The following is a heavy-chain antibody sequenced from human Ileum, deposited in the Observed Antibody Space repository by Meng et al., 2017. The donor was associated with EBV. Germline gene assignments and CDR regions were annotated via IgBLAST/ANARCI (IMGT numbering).Heavy chain of an antibody. CDR3: ARDSGYTRSWSGDY. CDR1: EYTFTRNA. Sequence: FGVDLKKPGATVKVYCKAFEYTFTRNAINWVRQAPGQGLEWMGWISTNTGNPTYAQGFAGRFVFSLDTSVSTAYLQISGLKAEDTAIYYCARDSGYTRSWSGDYWGQGTLVTVSS. D-gene: IGHD6-13*01. V-gene: IGHV7-4-1*02. CDR2: ISTNTGNP. J-gene: IGHJ4*02.